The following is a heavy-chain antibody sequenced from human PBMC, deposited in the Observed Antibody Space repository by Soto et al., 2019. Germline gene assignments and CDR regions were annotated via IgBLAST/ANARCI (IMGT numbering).Heavy chain of an antibody. V-gene: IGHV1-69*06. CDR1: GGTFGSDA. D-gene: IGHD3-22*01. CDR2: IIPIFGTT. CDR3: ARDRTDSGYYTNWLDP. J-gene: IGHJ5*02. Sequence: QVHLMQSGAEVKKPGSSVKVSCKASGGTFGSDAITWVRQAPGQGLEWMGRIIPIFGTTNYAQNLQGRVTISADKSTLTSYMELHSLTSDDTALYYCARDRTDSGYYTNWLDPWGQGTQVTVSS.